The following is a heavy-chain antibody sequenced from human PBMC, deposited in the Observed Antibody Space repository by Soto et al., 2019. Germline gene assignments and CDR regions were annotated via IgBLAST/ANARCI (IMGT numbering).Heavy chain of an antibody. CDR2: IWYDGSNK. Sequence: GGSLRLSCAASGSTFSSYGMHWVRQAPGKGLEWVAVIWYDGSNKYYADSVKGRFTISRDNSKNTLYLQMNSLRAEDTAVYYCARARQYCNYYYGMDVWGQGTTVTVSS. J-gene: IGHJ6*02. CDR3: ARARQYCNYYYGMDV. V-gene: IGHV3-33*01. D-gene: IGHD2-21*02. CDR1: GSTFSSYG.